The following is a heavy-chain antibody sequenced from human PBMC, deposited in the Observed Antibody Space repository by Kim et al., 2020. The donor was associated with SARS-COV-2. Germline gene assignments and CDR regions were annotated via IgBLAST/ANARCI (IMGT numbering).Heavy chain of an antibody. CDR2: EEGET. J-gene: IGHJ4*02. Sequence: EEGETIYAQKFQGRVTMTEDTSTDTAYMELSSLRSEDTAVYYCATDLYHYWGQGTLVTVSS. D-gene: IGHD3-16*01. V-gene: IGHV1-24*01. CDR3: ATDLYHY.